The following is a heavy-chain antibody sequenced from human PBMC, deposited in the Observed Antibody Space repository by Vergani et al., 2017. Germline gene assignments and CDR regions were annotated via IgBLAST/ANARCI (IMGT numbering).Heavy chain of an antibody. D-gene: IGHD3-9*01. CDR1: GYSISSGYY. J-gene: IGHJ4*02. V-gene: IGHV4-38-2*02. CDR2: IYHSGST. CDR3: ARESSVGYYDILSPWGY. Sequence: QVQLQESGPGLVKPSETLSLPCTVSGYSISSGYYWGWIRQPPGKGLEWIGSIYHSGSTYYNPSLKSRVTISVDTSKNQFSLKLSSVTAADTAVYYCARESSVGYYDILSPWGYWGQGTLVTVSS.